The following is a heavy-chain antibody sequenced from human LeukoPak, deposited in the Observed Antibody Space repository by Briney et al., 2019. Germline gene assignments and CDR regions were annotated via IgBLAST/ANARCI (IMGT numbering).Heavy chain of an antibody. J-gene: IGHJ4*02. CDR3: ARGRVVAAVSPSGY. Sequence: PSETLSLTCAVYGGSFSGYYWSWIRQPPGKGLEWIGEINHSGSTNYNPSLKSRVTISVDTSKNQFSLKLSSVTAADTAVYYCARGRVVAAVSPSGYWGQGTLVTVSS. V-gene: IGHV4-34*01. CDR1: GGSFSGYY. D-gene: IGHD2-2*01. CDR2: INHSGST.